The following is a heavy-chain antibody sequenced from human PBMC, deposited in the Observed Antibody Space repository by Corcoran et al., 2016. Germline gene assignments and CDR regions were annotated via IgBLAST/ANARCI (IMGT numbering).Heavy chain of an antibody. CDR2: ISSSSSYI. V-gene: IGHV3-21*01. D-gene: IGHD3-9*01. J-gene: IGHJ6*02. CDR3: ARDDYDILTGYSRGYYGMDV. Sequence: EVQLVESGGGLVKPGGSLRLSCAASGFTFSSYSMNWVRQAPGKGLEWVSSISSSSSYIYYADSVKGRFTISRDNAKNSLYLQMNSLRAEDTAVYYCARDDYDILTGYSRGYYGMDVWGQGTTVTVSS. CDR1: GFTFSSYS.